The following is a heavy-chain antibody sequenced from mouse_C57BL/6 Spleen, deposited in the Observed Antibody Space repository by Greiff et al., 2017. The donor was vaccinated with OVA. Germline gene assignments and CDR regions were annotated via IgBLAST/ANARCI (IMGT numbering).Heavy chain of an antibody. Sequence: EVQLQQSGAELVRPGASVKLSCTASGFNITDDYMHWVKQRPEQGLEWIGWIDPENGDTEYASKFQGKATITADTSSNTAYLQLSSLTSEDTAVYYCTIPSYGSSPYAMDYWGQGTSVTVSS. J-gene: IGHJ4*01. CDR3: TIPSYGSSPYAMDY. V-gene: IGHV14-4*01. CDR1: GFNITDDY. D-gene: IGHD1-1*01. CDR2: IDPENGDT.